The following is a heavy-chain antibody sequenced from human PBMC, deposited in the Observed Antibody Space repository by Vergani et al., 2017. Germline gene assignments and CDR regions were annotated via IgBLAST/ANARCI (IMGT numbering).Heavy chain of an antibody. CDR2: VFYGGRT. CDR1: GDSISTSSYA. CDR3: ARHISVVRPSSMTAFDY. J-gene: IGHJ4*02. D-gene: IGHD2-21*01. Sequence: QMQLQESGPGLVKPSETLYLSCTVSGDSISTSSYAWGWIRQPPGKTLEWIGTVFYGGRTSYNPSLKSRVTLSLDTSKNQISLHLTSVTAADTAVYYCARHISVVRPSSMTAFDYWGQGTLVTVSS. V-gene: IGHV4-39*01.